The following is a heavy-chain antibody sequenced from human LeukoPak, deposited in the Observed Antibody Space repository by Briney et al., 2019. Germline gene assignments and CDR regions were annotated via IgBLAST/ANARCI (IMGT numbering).Heavy chain of an antibody. J-gene: IGHJ4*02. CDR1: GFTFSSYG. CDR3: AKLVGSAAATTDY. CDR2: ISYDGSNK. V-gene: IGHV3-30*18. Sequence: GGSLRLSCAASGFTFSSYGMHWDRQAPGKGLEWVAVISYDGSNKYYADSVKGRFTISRDNSKNTLYLQMNSLRAEDTAVYYCAKLVGSAAATTDYWGQGTLVTVSS. D-gene: IGHD6-13*01.